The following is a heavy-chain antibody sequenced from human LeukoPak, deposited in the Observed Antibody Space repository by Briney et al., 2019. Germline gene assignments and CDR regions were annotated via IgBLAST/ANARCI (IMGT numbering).Heavy chain of an antibody. D-gene: IGHD3-22*01. CDR1: GGSISSYY. CDR3: AREPVPSEGVYDS. J-gene: IGHJ4*02. Sequence: SETLSLTCTVSGGSISSYYWSWIRQPPGKGLEWIGEINHSGSTNYNPSLKSRVTMSVDTSKNQFSLKLSSVTAADTAVYYCAREPVPSEGVYDSWGQGTLVTVSS. CDR2: INHSGST. V-gene: IGHV4-34*01.